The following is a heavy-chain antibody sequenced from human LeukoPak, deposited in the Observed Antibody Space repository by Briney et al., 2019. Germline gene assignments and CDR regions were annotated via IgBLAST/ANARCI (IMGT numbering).Heavy chain of an antibody. J-gene: IGHJ4*02. CDR1: GGSISSGDYY. CDR2: IYYSGST. V-gene: IGHV4-30-4*01. CDR3: ARADIVATGPDY. D-gene: IGHD5-12*01. Sequence: KSSGTLSLTCAVSGGSISSGDYYWSWIRQPPGKGLEWIGYIYYSGSTYYNPSLKSRVTISVDTSKNQFSLKLSSVTAADTAVYYCARADIVATGPDYWGQGTLVTVSS.